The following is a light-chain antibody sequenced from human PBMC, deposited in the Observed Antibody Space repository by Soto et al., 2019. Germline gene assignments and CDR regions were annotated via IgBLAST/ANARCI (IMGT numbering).Light chain of an antibody. Sequence: DIQMTQSPSSVSASVGDRVTITCRASQGITRWLVWYQQRPGKAPRLLIYATSTLQSGVPSRFSGSGSGTDFTLTISSLQPDDSATYYCQQADSFPYTFGQGTKVEIK. CDR1: QGITRW. V-gene: IGKV1-12*01. J-gene: IGKJ2*01. CDR2: ATS. CDR3: QQADSFPYT.